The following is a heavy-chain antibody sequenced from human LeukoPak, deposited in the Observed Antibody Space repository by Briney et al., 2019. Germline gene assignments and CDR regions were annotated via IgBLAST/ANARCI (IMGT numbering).Heavy chain of an antibody. CDR3: AREDVVLVGAVRYYYYGMDV. V-gene: IGHV1-46*01. D-gene: IGHD1-26*01. J-gene: IGHJ6*02. CDR1: GYNFISYY. Sequence: ASVKVSCKASGYNFISYYMHWVRQAPGQGLEWMGIINPNGGSTSYAQKFQDRVTMTRDTSTSTVCMELSSLKSEDTAVYYCAREDVVLVGAVRYYYYGMDVWGQGTTVTVSS. CDR2: INPNGGST.